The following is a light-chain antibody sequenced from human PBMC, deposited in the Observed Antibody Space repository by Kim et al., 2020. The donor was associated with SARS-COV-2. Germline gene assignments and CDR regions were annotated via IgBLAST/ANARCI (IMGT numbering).Light chain of an antibody. CDR2: AAS. CDR3: QQSYSTPPWT. J-gene: IGKJ1*01. V-gene: IGKV1-39*01. Sequence: GDRVTITCRASQSISSYLNWYQQKPGKAPKLLIYAASSLQSGVPSRFSGSGSGTDFTLTISSLQPEDFATYYCQQSYSTPPWTFGQGTKVDIK. CDR1: QSISSY.